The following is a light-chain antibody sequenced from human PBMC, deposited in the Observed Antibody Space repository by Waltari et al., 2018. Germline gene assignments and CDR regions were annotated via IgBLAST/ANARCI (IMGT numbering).Light chain of an antibody. CDR3: QQRSNWPLT. J-gene: IGKJ4*01. Sequence: EIVLTQSPATLSLSPGERATLSCRASQSVSSYLAWYQQKPGQAPRLLIYDASNRATGIPARFSGSGSGTDFTLTISGLEPEDFAVYSCQQRSNWPLTFGGETKVEIK. CDR2: DAS. V-gene: IGKV3-11*01. CDR1: QSVSSY.